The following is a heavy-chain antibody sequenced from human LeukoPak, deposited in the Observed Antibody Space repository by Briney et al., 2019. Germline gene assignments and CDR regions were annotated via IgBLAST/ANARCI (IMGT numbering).Heavy chain of an antibody. V-gene: IGHV3-48*01. J-gene: IGHJ4*02. CDR2: ISSSSSTI. CDR1: GFTFCAYS. CDR3: ARGDGWFGELLYFDN. D-gene: IGHD3-10*01. Sequence: PGGSLRLSCAASGFTFCAYSMNWVRQAPGKGLEWVSYISSSSSTICYADSVKGRFTISRDNAKNSLYLQMNSLRGEDTAVYYCARGDGWFGELLYFDNWGQGTLVTVSS.